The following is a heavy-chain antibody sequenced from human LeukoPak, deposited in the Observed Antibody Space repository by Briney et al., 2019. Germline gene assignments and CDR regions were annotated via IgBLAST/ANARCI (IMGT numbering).Heavy chain of an antibody. J-gene: IGHJ4*02. CDR1: GGTFSSYA. CDR3: ATETPPSGSFSVYYNS. CDR2: IIPIFGTA. Sequence: GASVKVSCKASGGTFSSYAISWVRQAPGQGLEWMGGIIPIFGTANYAQKFQGRVTITADESTSTAYMELSSLRSEDTAVYYCATETPPSGSFSVYYNSWGQGTLVTVSS. V-gene: IGHV1-69*13. D-gene: IGHD3-9*01.